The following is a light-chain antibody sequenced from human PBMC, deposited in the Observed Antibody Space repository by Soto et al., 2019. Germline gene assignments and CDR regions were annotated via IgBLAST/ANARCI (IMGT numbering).Light chain of an antibody. CDR2: EVS. V-gene: IGLV2-23*02. CDR1: SSDIASYNF. Sequence: QSVLTQPASVSGSPGQSITISCTGTSSDIASYNFVSWYQHHPGKAPKVMIYEVSKRPSGVSNRFSGSKSGNTASLTISGLQAEDAADYYCCSYAGSSTLVFGGGTKVTVL. J-gene: IGLJ3*02. CDR3: CSYAGSSTLV.